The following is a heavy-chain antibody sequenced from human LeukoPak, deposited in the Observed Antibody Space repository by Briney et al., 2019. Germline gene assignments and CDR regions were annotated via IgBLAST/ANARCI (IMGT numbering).Heavy chain of an antibody. J-gene: IGHJ5*02. Sequence: GGSLRLSCAASGLTFSNYWMTWVRQPPGKGLEWVASIKEDGSEKSYVDSVKGRFTISRDNAKNSLFLQMNSLGAEDTAVYYCVRGGSYTFDPWGQGILVTVSS. V-gene: IGHV3-7*01. CDR3: VRGGSYTFDP. CDR2: IKEDGSEK. CDR1: GLTFSNYW. D-gene: IGHD1-26*01.